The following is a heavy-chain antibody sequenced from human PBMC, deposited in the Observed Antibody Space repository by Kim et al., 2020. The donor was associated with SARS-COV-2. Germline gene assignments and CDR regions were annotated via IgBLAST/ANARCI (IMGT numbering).Heavy chain of an antibody. Sequence: SETLSLTCIVSGDSISSRIYYWGWIRQPPGKELEWIGSVYYTGRTFYNPSLNSRVTISVETSKNQFSLKLTSVTAADTTVYYCAATHSSGWYFNQFDPWGQGTLVTGS. J-gene: IGHJ5*02. D-gene: IGHD6-19*01. CDR2: VYYTGRT. V-gene: IGHV4-39*01. CDR3: AATHSSGWYFNQFDP. CDR1: GDSISSRIYY.